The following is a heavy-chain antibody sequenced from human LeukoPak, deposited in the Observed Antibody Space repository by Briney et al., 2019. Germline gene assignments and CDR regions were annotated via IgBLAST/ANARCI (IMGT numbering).Heavy chain of an antibody. J-gene: IGHJ4*02. D-gene: IGHD1-26*01. CDR2: IYYSGST. V-gene: IGHV4-39*01. CDR1: GGSISSSSYY. Sequence: TSETLSLTCTVSGGSISSSSYYWGWLRQPLGKGLEWIGRIYYSGSTYHNPSLKSRVTISVDTSKNQFSLKLSSVTAADTAVYYCARFSGSYPFDYWRQGTLVTVFS. CDR3: ARFSGSYPFDY.